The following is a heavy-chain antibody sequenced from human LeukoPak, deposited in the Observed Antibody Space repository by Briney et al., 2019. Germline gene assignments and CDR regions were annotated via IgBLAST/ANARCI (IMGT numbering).Heavy chain of an antibody. J-gene: IGHJ4*02. D-gene: IGHD3-10*01. CDR3: ARDLIGRYTFDY. CDR1: GFTFSDYN. Sequence: GSLKPSCAAPGFTFSDYNMHLVPQAPGKGPDWVALMSPDGNKKYYADSVKGRFTISRDNSKNTVDLQLNSLRAEDTAVYYCARDLIGRYTFDYCGQGTLVTVSS. CDR2: MSPDGNKK. V-gene: IGHV3-30-3*01.